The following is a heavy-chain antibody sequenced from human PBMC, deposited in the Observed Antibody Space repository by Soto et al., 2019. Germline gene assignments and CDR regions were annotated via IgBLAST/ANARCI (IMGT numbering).Heavy chain of an antibody. J-gene: IGHJ2*01. CDR1: GASISSSHW. Sequence: QVQLQESGPGLVKPSGTLSLTCAVSGASISSSHWWSWVRQPPGKGLEWIGEIYHSGSTYYNASLKSRVAISLDKSKNQLSLKLRSVTAADTAVYYCVRKDYSDWFFDLWGRGTLVTVSS. CDR3: VRKDYSDWFFDL. D-gene: IGHD4-4*01. CDR2: IYHSGST. V-gene: IGHV4-4*02.